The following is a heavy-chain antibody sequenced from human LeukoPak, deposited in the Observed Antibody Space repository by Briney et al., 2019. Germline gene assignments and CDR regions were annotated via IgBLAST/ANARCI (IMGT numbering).Heavy chain of an antibody. CDR1: GHTFTSYG. J-gene: IGHJ4*02. CDR3: AREVYTRGHIAAAAPIDY. CDR2: ISACNGNT. V-gene: IGHV1-18*01. Sequence: AAVKVSCQAPGHTFTSYGISWVRQAPGQGGAGVGWISACNGNTNNAQKLQGRVTMTTDTSTSTAYMELRSLRSDDTAVYYCAREVYTRGHIAAAAPIDYWGQGTLVTVSS. D-gene: IGHD6-13*01.